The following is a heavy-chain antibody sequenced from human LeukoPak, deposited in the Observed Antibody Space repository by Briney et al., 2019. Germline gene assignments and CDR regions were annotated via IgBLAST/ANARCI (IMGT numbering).Heavy chain of an antibody. CDR2: INQDGREK. Sequence: AGSLCLSCAASGFTYSTYWMSWVRQAPGKGLEWVANINQDGREKYYDDPVRGRFTSSRANAKKSLYLQMNRLRGEDSSVYYCARTAPFDYWGQGTLVTVSS. J-gene: IGHJ4*02. CDR1: GFTYSTYW. CDR3: ARTAPFDY. V-gene: IGHV3-7*01.